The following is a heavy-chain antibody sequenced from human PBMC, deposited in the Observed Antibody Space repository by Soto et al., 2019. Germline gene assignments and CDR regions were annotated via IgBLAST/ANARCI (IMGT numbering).Heavy chain of an antibody. CDR2: IHHSGST. D-gene: IGHD6-19*01. J-gene: IGHJ5*02. CDR1: GDSIDSNHW. Sequence: QVQLQESGPGLVKPSGTLSLTCAVSGDSIDSNHWWSWVRQPPGKGLEWIGEIHHSGSTNYNPSRKNRVTTSVDKSKNQVALNLTSVTAADTAFYYCARTNNGYRSGWYNWFDTWGQGTLVTVSS. CDR3: ARTNNGYRSGWYNWFDT. V-gene: IGHV4-4*02.